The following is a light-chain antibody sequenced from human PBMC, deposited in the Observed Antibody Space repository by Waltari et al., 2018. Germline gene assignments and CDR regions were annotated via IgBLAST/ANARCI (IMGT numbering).Light chain of an antibody. J-gene: IGKJ3*01. CDR1: QSVSYNSDNKNF. CDR2: WAS. CDR3: QQFYNPLFI. V-gene: IGKV4-1*01. Sequence: DIVMTQSTDSLAVSLGERATINCKSSQSVSYNSDNKNFLAWYQQKPGQPKLLIYWASTRASGVPDRFSGSGSGTEFTLTISSVEAEDVAIYYCQQFYNPLFIFGPGTKVDIK.